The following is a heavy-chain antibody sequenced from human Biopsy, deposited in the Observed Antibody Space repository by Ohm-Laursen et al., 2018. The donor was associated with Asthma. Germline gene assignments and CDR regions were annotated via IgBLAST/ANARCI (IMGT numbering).Heavy chain of an antibody. J-gene: IGHJ4*01. V-gene: IGHV3-9*01. CDR3: AKSADYYDSTDYLDF. CDR1: GFSFRTYG. D-gene: IGHD3-22*01. CDR2: ISWNSGNI. Sequence: SLRLSCAASGFSFRTYGMHWVRQAPGKGLEWVSSISWNSGNIDYAVSVKGRFTISRDNAKNSLYLQMQSLRPEDTAFYYCAKSADYYDSTDYLDFWGRGTLVTVSS.